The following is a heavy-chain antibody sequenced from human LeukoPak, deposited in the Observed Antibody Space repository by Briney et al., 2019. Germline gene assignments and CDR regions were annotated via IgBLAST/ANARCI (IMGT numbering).Heavy chain of an antibody. CDR2: ISSSSSTI. CDR3: ARDGRYSGYGGY. J-gene: IGHJ4*02. D-gene: IGHD5-12*01. CDR1: GFTFSNYN. Sequence: GGSLRLSCAASGFTFSNYNMNWGRQAPGEGVEWVSYISSSSSTIYYADSVKGRFTISRDNAKNSLYLQMNGLRAEDTAVYYCARDGRYSGYGGYWGQGTLVTVSS. V-gene: IGHV3-48*01.